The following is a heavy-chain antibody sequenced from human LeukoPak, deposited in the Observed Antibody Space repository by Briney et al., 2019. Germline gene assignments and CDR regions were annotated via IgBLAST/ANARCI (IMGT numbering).Heavy chain of an antibody. J-gene: IGHJ6*03. D-gene: IGHD2-15*01. CDR3: ARDFGRRAYYYYYYMDV. CDR1: GFTFDDYG. CDR2: INWDGGST. Sequence: GGSLRLSCAASGFTFDDYGMSWVRQPPGKGLEWVSGINWDGGSTGYADSVKGRFTISRDNAKNSLYLQMNSLRAEDTALYYCARDFGRRAYYYYYYMDVWGKGTTVTVSS. V-gene: IGHV3-20*04.